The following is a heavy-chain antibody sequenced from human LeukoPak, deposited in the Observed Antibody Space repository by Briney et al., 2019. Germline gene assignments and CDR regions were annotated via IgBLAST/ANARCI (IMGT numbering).Heavy chain of an antibody. CDR3: ARDVSAAATYGMDV. Sequence: GGSLRLSCAASGFTVSSNYMSWVRQAPGKGLEWVSVIYSGGSTYYSDSVKSRFTISRDNSKNTLYLQMNSLRAEDTAVYYCARDVSAAATYGMDVWGQGTTVTVSS. V-gene: IGHV3-53*01. CDR2: IYSGGST. D-gene: IGHD6-13*01. CDR1: GFTVSSNY. J-gene: IGHJ6*02.